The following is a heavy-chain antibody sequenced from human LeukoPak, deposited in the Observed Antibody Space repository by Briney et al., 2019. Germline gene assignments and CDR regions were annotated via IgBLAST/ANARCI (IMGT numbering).Heavy chain of an antibody. CDR2: IYSGGST. D-gene: IGHD5-18*01. Sequence: GGSLRLSCAASGFTVSSNYMSWVRQAPGKGLEWVSVIYSGGSTYYADSVKGRFTFSRDNSKNTLYLQMNSLRAEDTAVYYCARDLTYSYGYGYWGQGTLVTVSS. CDR1: GFTVSSNY. V-gene: IGHV3-66*01. CDR3: ARDLTYSYGYGY. J-gene: IGHJ4*02.